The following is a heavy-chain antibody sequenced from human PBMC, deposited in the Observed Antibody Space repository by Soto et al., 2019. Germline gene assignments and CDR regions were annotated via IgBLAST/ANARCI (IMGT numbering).Heavy chain of an antibody. J-gene: IGHJ4*02. V-gene: IGHV3-23*01. CDR2: ISGSGGST. D-gene: IGHD3-3*01. CDR1: GFTFGSYA. Sequence: PGGSLRLSCAASGFTFGSYAMSWVRQAPGKGLEWVSAISGSGGSTYYADSVKGRFAISRDNSKNTLYLQMNSLRAEDTAVYYCAKDSGLHYDFWSGYYPFDYWGQGTLVTVSS. CDR3: AKDSGLHYDFWSGYYPFDY.